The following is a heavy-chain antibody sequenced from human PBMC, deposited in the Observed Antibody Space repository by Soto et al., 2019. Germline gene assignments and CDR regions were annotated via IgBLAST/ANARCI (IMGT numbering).Heavy chain of an antibody. J-gene: IGHJ5*02. D-gene: IGHD1-26*01. CDR3: ARQRSGTWEIDP. CDR2: IYPGDSDT. Sequence: GESLKISCKASGYIFTRYWIAWVRQMPGKGLEWMGIIYPGDSDTRYNPSFQGQVIISADKSINTAYLQWSSLKASDTALYYCARQRSGTWEIDPWGQGTLVTVSS. V-gene: IGHV5-51*01. CDR1: GYIFTRYW.